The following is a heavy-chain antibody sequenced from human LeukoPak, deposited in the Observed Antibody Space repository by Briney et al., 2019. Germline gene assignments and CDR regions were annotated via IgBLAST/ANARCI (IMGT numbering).Heavy chain of an antibody. J-gene: IGHJ5*02. V-gene: IGHV4-38-2*01. Sequence: SETLSLNCAVSGYSISSGYYWGWIRQPPGKGLELIGSIYHSGSTYYNPSLNSRATMSVDTSKNQFSLKLSSVTAADTAVYYCARHGAFYYGSGSSGFDHWGQGTMVTVSS. CDR2: IYHSGST. D-gene: IGHD3-10*01. CDR3: ARHGAFYYGSGSSGFDH. CDR1: GYSISSGYY.